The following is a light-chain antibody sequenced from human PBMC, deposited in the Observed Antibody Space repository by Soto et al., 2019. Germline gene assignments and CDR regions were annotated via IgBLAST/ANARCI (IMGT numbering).Light chain of an antibody. Sequence: EIVLTQSPATLSVSPGEGATLSCRTSQIIGTNLAWYQQKPGQAPRLLIYGAFIRAPGFPVRFRGTGSGSEFTLTISSLQSEDGALYFCQQYDKWPYTFGQGTILELK. CDR3: QQYDKWPYT. J-gene: IGKJ2*01. V-gene: IGKV3-15*01. CDR2: GAF. CDR1: QIIGTN.